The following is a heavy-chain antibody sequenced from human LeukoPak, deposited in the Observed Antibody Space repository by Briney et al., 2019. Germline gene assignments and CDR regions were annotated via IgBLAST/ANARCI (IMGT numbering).Heavy chain of an antibody. CDR1: GFTFSSYS. CDR2: IRSSSSYI. Sequence: GGSLRLSCAASGFTFSSYSMNWVRQAPGKGLEWVSSIRSSSSYIYYADSVKGRFTISRDNAKNSLYLQMNSLRAEDTAVYYCARDGVWGEILVVIPFDIWGQGTMVTVSS. V-gene: IGHV3-21*01. J-gene: IGHJ3*02. CDR3: ARDGVWGEILVVIPFDI. D-gene: IGHD3-22*01.